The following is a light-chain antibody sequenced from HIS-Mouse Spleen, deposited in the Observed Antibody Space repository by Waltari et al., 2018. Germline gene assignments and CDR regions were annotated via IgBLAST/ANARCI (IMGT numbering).Light chain of an antibody. Sequence: SYELTQPPSVSVSPGQTARITCSGDALPKKYAYWYQQKSGQAPVLVIYEDSKRPSGIAERFHGSSSGTMATVTISGAQVEDEADYYCYSTDSSGNHRVFGGGTKLTVL. CDR3: YSTDSSGNHRV. V-gene: IGLV3-10*01. CDR1: ALPKKY. J-gene: IGLJ2*01. CDR2: EDS.